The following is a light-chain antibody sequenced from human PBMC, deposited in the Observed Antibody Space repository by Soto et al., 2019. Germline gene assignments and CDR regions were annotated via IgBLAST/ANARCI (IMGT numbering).Light chain of an antibody. Sequence: QSALTQPPSVSGSPGQSVTISCTGTSIDVGSYNRVSWYQQPPGTAPKVMIYEVSNRPSGVPDRFSGSKSGNTASLTISGLQAEDEADYYCCSYAGSGTDNYVFGSGTKVTVL. J-gene: IGLJ1*01. CDR3: CSYAGSGTDNYV. V-gene: IGLV2-18*02. CDR2: EVS. CDR1: SIDVGSYNR.